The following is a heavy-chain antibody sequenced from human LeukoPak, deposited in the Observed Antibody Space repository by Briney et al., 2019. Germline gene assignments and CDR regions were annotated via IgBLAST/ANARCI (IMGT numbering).Heavy chain of an antibody. Sequence: ASVKVSCKASGYTFTSYGINWVRQAPGQGLEWMGWISAYNGNTNYAQKFQGRVTMTTDTSTSTAYMELRSLRSDDTAVYYCASALLEGAVRGASDIWGQGTMVTVSS. CDR3: ASALLEGAVRGASDI. J-gene: IGHJ3*02. CDR1: GYTFTSYG. V-gene: IGHV1-18*01. CDR2: ISAYNGNT. D-gene: IGHD3-16*01.